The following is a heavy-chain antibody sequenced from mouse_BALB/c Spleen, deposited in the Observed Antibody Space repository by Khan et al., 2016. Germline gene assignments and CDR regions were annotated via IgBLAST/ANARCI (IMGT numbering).Heavy chain of an antibody. CDR1: GYTFTNYG. D-gene: IGHD1-1*01. CDR2: INPNTGEP. CDR3: ARASGNFGY. J-gene: IGHJ2*01. V-gene: IGHV9-3*02. Sequence: QIQLVQSGPELKKPGETIKISCKASGYTFTNYGMNWVKQAPGKGLKWMGWINPNTGEPTYAEEFKGRFAFSLDTSASTAYLQINNLKNEDKATYFCARASGNFGYWGQGTTLTVSS.